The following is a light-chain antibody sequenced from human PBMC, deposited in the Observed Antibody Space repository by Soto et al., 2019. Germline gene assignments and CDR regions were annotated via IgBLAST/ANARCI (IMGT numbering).Light chain of an antibody. Sequence: DIVMTQSPDSLAVSLGERATINCKSSQSVLYSSNNKNYLAWYQHKPGQPPKLLIYWASTRESGVPDRFSCSGSGTDFTLTISSLQAEDVAVYYCQQYYSTPPTFGQGTKLEIK. CDR3: QQYYSTPPT. CDR1: QSVLYSSNNKNY. V-gene: IGKV4-1*01. CDR2: WAS. J-gene: IGKJ2*01.